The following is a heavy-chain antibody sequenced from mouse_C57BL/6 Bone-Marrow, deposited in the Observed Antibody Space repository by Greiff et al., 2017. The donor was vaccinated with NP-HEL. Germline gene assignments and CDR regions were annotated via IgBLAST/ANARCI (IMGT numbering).Heavy chain of an antibody. V-gene: IGHV1-19*01. CDR1: GYTFTDYY. D-gene: IGHD1-1*01. CDR3: ARSAPHYYGSSQYYFDY. CDR2: INPYNGGT. J-gene: IGHJ2*01. Sequence: EVKLVESGPVLVKPGASVKMSCKASGYTFTDYYMNWVKQSHGKSLEWIGVINPYNGGTSYNQKFKGKATLTVDKSSSTAYMELNSLTSEDSAVYYCARSAPHYYGSSQYYFDYWGQGTTLTVSS.